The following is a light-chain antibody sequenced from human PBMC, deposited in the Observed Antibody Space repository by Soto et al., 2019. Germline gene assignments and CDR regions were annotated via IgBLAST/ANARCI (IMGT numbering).Light chain of an antibody. CDR1: QGIGNF. V-gene: IGKV1-27*01. CDR3: QKYNSAPWT. Sequence: DIQMTQSPSSLSASVGDRVTITCRASQGIGNFLAWYQQKSGKVPKLLIYAASTLQSGVPSRFSGSGSGTDFTLTISSLQPEDFASYYCQKYNSAPWTFGQGTKVEIK. CDR2: AAS. J-gene: IGKJ1*01.